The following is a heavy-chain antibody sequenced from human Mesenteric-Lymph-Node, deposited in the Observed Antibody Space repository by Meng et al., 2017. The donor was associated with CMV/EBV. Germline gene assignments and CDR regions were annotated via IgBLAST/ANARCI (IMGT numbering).Heavy chain of an antibody. D-gene: IGHD1-26*01. CDR3: ARDITDSGSYHFDY. J-gene: IGHJ4*02. CDR2: IYHSGST. CDR1: GDSSSSSNW. Sequence: SGDSSSSSNWWSWVRQPPGKGLEWIGEIYHSGSTNYNPSLKSRVTISVDKSKNQFSLKLSSVTAADTAVYYCARDITDSGSYHFDYWGQGTLVTVSS. V-gene: IGHV4-4*02.